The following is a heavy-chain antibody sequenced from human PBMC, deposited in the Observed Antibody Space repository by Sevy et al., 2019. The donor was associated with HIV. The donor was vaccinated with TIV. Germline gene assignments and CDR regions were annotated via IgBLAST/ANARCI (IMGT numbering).Heavy chain of an antibody. D-gene: IGHD6-19*01. J-gene: IGHJ6*02. Sequence: GGSLRLSCAASGFTFSSYGMHWVRQAPGKGLEWVAVISYDGSNKYYADSVKGRFTISRDNSKNTLYLQMNSLRAEDTAVYYCAKGGIAVAVYYYYGMDVWGQGTTVTVSS. V-gene: IGHV3-30*18. CDR3: AKGGIAVAVYYYYGMDV. CDR2: ISYDGSNK. CDR1: GFTFSSYG.